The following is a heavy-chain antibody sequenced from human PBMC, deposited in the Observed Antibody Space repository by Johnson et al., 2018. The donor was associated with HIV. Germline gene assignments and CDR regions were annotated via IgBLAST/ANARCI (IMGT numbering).Heavy chain of an antibody. V-gene: IGHV3-66*01. CDR2: IYSGGST. D-gene: IGHD6-19*01. CDR3: ARDAGQWLDDAFDI. CDR1: GFTVNSNY. J-gene: IGHJ3*02. Sequence: VQLVESGGGLVQPGGSLRLSCTASGFTVNSNYMSWVRQAPGQGLEWVSIIYSGGSTYYADSVKGRFTNSRDNSKTPLYLQMNSLGAEDTAVYYCARDAGQWLDDAFDIWGQGTMVTVSS.